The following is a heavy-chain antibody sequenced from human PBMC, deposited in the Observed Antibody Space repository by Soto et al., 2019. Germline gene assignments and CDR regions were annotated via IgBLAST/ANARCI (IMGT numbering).Heavy chain of an antibody. V-gene: IGHV3-33*01. J-gene: IGHJ4*02. Sequence: QVQLVESGGGVVQPGRSLRLSCAASGFTFSSYGMHWVRQAPGKGLEWVAVIWNDGSNKYYADSVKGRFTISRDNSKNTLYLQMNSRRAEDTAVYYCAREFWSGPFDYWGQGSLVTVSS. CDR1: GFTFSSYG. D-gene: IGHD3-3*01. CDR3: AREFWSGPFDY. CDR2: IWNDGSNK.